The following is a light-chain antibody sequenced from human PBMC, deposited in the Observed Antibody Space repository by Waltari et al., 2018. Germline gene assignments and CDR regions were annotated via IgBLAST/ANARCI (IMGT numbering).Light chain of an antibody. J-gene: IGLJ1*01. Sequence: QSALPQPASVSGSPGQSITISCSVTDSDVGAYDFVSWYQQHPGKAPHLIIYEVSNRPSGISNRFSASKSGNTASLTISGLQAEDEADYYCSSYTTSSAPGVFGTGTRVTVL. CDR3: SSYTTSSAPGV. CDR2: EVS. CDR1: DSDVGAYDF. V-gene: IGLV2-14*01.